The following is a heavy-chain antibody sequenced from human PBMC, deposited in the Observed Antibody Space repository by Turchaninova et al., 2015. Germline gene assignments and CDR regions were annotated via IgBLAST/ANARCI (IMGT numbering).Heavy chain of an antibody. CDR3: ARETSPGGWQSFDY. CDR2: IYYGGAT. Sequence: QVQLQESGPGLVKTSETLSHTCSVSGGSVSSYYWNWIRQPPGKGLEWIGYIYYGGATKYNPSLKSRLTMSLDASKNEFSLKLRSATTADTAVYYCARETSPGGWQSFDYWGQGILITVSS. D-gene: IGHD6-19*01. V-gene: IGHV4-59*02. CDR1: GGSVSSYY. J-gene: IGHJ4*02.